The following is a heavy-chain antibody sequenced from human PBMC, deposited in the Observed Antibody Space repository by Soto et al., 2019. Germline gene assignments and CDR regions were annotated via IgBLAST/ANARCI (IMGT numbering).Heavy chain of an antibody. CDR1: GYTFTSYG. CDR3: ARVSGSSLGYYYYGMDV. CDR2: ISAYNGNT. V-gene: IGHV1-18*01. J-gene: IGHJ6*02. Sequence: ASVKVSCKASGYTFTSYGISWVRQAPGQGLEWMGWISAYNGNTNYAQKLQGRVTMTTDTSTSTAYMELRSLRSDDTAVYYCARVSGSSLGYYYYGMDVWGQGTTVTVSS. D-gene: IGHD1-26*01.